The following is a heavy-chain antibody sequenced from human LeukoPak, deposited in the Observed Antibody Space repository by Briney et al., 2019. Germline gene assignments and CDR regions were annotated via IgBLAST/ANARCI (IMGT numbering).Heavy chain of an antibody. V-gene: IGHV3-23*01. J-gene: IGHJ4*02. CDR3: AKSYSYGSGALDY. Sequence: GGSLRLSCAASGFTFSTHVMTWVRQAPGKGLEWVSTINAGGDETHYTDSVRGRFTIFRDNSKNTVYLQMNSLRADDTAVYYCAKSYSYGSGALDYWGQGTLVTVSS. CDR2: INAGGDET. D-gene: IGHD5-18*01. CDR1: GFTFSTHV.